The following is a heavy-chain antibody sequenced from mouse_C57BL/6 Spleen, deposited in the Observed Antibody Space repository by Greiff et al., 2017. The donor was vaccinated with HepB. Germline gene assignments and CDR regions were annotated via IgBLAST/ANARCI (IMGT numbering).Heavy chain of an antibody. D-gene: IGHD1-1*01. V-gene: IGHV1-18*01. Sequence: DVKLQESGPELVKPGASVKIPCKASGYTFTDYNMDWVKQSHGKSLEWIGDINPNNGGTIYNQKFKGKATLTVDKSSSTAYMELRSLTSEDTAVYYCANYYGSSFAYWGQGTLVTVSA. CDR3: ANYYGSSFAY. CDR1: GYTFTDYN. J-gene: IGHJ3*01. CDR2: INPNNGGT.